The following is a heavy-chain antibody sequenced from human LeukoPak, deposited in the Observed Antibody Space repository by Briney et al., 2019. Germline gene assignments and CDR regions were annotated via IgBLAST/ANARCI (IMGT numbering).Heavy chain of an antibody. D-gene: IGHD3-16*01. CDR2: LRGNGET. CDR3: ARASWVSSTDAVR. J-gene: IGHJ4*02. CDR1: GLSFSTFA. V-gene: IGHV3-23*01. Sequence: SGGSLRLSCAASGLSFSTFAMSWVRQGPARGLEWVSSLRGNGETLYADSVKGRFTLSSDISRNTVYLQLNNLRVEDTAIYYCARASWVSSTDAVRWGQGTLVTVSS.